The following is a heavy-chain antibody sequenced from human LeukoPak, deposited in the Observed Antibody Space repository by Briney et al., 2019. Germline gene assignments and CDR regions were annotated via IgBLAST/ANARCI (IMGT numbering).Heavy chain of an antibody. J-gene: IGHJ4*02. CDR2: IIPIFGTA. CDR3: GGYYYDSSGYDY. V-gene: IGHV1-69*13. CDR1: GGTFISYA. D-gene: IGHD3-22*01. Sequence: SVKVSCKASGGTFISYAISWVRQAPGQGLEWMGGIIPIFGTANYAQKFQGRVTITADESTSTAYMELSSLRSEDTAVYYCGGYYYDSSGYDYWGQGTLDTVSS.